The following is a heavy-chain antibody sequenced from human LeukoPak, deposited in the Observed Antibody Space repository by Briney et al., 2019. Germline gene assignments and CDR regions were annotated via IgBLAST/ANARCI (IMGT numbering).Heavy chain of an antibody. CDR2: ISYDGSNK. J-gene: IGHJ3*02. V-gene: IGHV3-30*03. CDR1: GFTVSSNY. Sequence: GGSLRLSCAASGFTVSSNYMSWVRQAPGKGLEWVAVISYDGSNKYYADSVKGRFTISRDNSKNTLYLQMNSLRAEDTAVYYCARDRYRYCSSTSCPSGAFDIWGQGTMVTVSS. CDR3: ARDRYRYCSSTSCPSGAFDI. D-gene: IGHD2-2*01.